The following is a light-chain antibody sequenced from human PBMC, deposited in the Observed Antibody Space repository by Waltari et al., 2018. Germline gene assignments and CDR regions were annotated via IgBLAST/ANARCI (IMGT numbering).Light chain of an antibody. CDR3: VLYMGSGISV. CDR2: STN. Sequence: QTVVTQEPSFSVSPGGTVTLTCGLISGSVSTNFYPTWYQQTPGQAPRTLLYSTNTRSSGVPDLFSGSILGNKAALTITGAHADDESDYYCVLYMGSGISVFGGGTKLTVL. CDR1: SGSVSTNFY. V-gene: IGLV8-61*01. J-gene: IGLJ3*02.